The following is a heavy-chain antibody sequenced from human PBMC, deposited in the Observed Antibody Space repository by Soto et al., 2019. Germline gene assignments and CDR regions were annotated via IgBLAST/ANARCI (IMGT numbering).Heavy chain of an antibody. J-gene: IGHJ4*02. CDR1: GYTFTSYA. V-gene: IGHV1-3*01. Sequence: ASVKVSCKASGYTFTSYAMHWVRQAPGQRLEWMGWINAGNGNTKYSQKFQGRVTITRDTSASTAYMELSSLRSEDTAVYYCASTRITMIVVAPLYFDYWCQGTLVTVSS. CDR3: ASTRITMIVVAPLYFDY. CDR2: INAGNGNT. D-gene: IGHD3-22*01.